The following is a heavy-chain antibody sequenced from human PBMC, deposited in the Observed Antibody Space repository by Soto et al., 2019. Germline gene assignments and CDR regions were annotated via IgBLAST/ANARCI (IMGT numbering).Heavy chain of an antibody. J-gene: IGHJ4*02. CDR2: ISGSGGST. CDR3: AKVSSPNPIHY. V-gene: IGHV3-23*01. Sequence: GGSLRLSCAASGFTFSSYAMSWVRQAPGKGLEWVSAISGSGGSTYYADSVKGRVTISRDNSKNTLYLQMNSLRAEDTAVYYCAKVSSPNPIHYWGQGTLVTVST. CDR1: GFTFSSYA. D-gene: IGHD2-21*01.